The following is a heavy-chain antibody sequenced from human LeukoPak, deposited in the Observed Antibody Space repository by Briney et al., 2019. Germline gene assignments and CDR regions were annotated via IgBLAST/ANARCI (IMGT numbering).Heavy chain of an antibody. Sequence: SETLPLTCTVSGGSISSFYWSWIRQPAGRGLEWIGHIYPTGSTNYNPSLKSRVTLSVDTSKNQFSLKLSSVTAADTAVYYCARDRGHSSGYNYFDYWGQGTLVTVSS. V-gene: IGHV4-4*07. D-gene: IGHD5-18*01. CDR3: ARDRGHSSGYNYFDY. J-gene: IGHJ4*02. CDR1: GGSISSFY. CDR2: IYPTGST.